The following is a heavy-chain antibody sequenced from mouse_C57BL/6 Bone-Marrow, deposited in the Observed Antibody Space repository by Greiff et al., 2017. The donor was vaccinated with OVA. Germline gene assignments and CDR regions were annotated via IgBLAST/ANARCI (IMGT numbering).Heavy chain of an antibody. J-gene: IGHJ3*01. CDR3: TRGDGRAWFAY. D-gene: IGHD1-1*01. Sequence: EVLLVESGEGLVKPGGSLKLSCAASGFTFSSYAMSWVRQTPEKSLEWVAYISSGGDYIYYADTVKGRFTITRDNARNTLYLQKSSLKSEDTAMYYGTRGDGRAWFAYWGQGTMVTVSA. V-gene: IGHV5-9-1*02. CDR2: ISSGGDYI. CDR1: GFTFSSYA.